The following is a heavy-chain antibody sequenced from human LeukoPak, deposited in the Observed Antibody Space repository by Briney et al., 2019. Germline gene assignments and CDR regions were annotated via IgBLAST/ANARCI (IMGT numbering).Heavy chain of an antibody. CDR2: IYSEDST. Sequence: GGSLRLSFAASGFNVSRNYMKWIRQAPGMGLEWDSGIYSEDSTYYADSVKGRFTISTDNSKTTPYLQINSLRAEDTAVYYCAREEPHYDSGSYSPGDGFDIWGQGTMVTVSS. CDR3: AREEPHYDSGSYSPGDGFDI. D-gene: IGHD3-10*01. CDR1: GFNVSRNY. J-gene: IGHJ3*02. V-gene: IGHV3-53*01.